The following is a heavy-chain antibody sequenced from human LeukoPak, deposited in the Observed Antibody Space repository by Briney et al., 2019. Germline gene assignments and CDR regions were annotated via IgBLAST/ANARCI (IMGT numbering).Heavy chain of an antibody. J-gene: IGHJ4*02. CDR2: IFSSGTT. D-gene: IGHD3-10*01. CDR3: ARDRTGYFFDD. CDR1: GGSISSSSYY. Sequence: SETLSLTCTVSGGSISSSSYYWGWIRQHPGKGLEWIGYIFSSGTTYYNPSLKSRVTISLDTSENQFSLKLSSVTAADTAVYFCARDRTGYFFDDWGQGTLVTVSS. V-gene: IGHV4-31*03.